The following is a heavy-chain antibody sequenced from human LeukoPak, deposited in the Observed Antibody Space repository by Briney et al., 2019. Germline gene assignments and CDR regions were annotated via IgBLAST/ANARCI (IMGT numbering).Heavy chain of an antibody. V-gene: IGHV3-15*01. D-gene: IGHD1-26*01. Sequence: GGSLRLSCAASGFTFSNAWMSWVRQAPGKGLEWVGRIKSKTDGGTTAYAAPVNGRFSISRDDSKNTLYVHMNSLRSEDTAVYYCTTNSGGYGVDVWGKGITVTVSS. CDR1: GFTFSNAW. CDR3: TTNSGGYGVDV. J-gene: IGHJ6*04. CDR2: IKSKTDGGTT.